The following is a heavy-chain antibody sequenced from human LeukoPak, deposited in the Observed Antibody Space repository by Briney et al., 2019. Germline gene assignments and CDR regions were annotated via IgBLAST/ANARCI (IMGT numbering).Heavy chain of an antibody. V-gene: IGHV3-74*01. CDR2: INSDGSST. Sequence: GGSLRLSSAASGFTFSSYWMHWVRQAPGKGLVWVSRINSDGSSTSYADSVKGRFTISGDNAKNTLYLQMNSLRAEDTAVYYCAREGAVAGTDYWGQGTLVTVSS. CDR3: AREGAVAGTDY. D-gene: IGHD6-19*01. J-gene: IGHJ4*02. CDR1: GFTFSSYW.